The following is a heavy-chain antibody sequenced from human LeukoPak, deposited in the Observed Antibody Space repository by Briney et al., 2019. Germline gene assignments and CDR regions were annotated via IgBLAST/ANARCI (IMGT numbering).Heavy chain of an antibody. CDR1: GGSISSSSYY. J-gene: IGHJ4*01. CDR3: AKSGGYGLIDY. Sequence: PSETLSLTCTVSGGSISSSSYYWGWIRQPPGKGLEWIGSIYSSGSTYYNSSLKSRVTISIDTSKNQVSLKMSSVPAADTAVYYCAKSGGYGLIDYWGQGTLVTVSS. D-gene: IGHD6-25*01. CDR2: IYSSGST. V-gene: IGHV4-39*01.